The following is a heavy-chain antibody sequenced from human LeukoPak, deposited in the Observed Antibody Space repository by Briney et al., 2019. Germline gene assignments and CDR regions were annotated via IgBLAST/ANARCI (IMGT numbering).Heavy chain of an antibody. V-gene: IGHV3-9*03. J-gene: IGHJ6*03. CDR1: GFTFDDYA. Sequence: PGRSLRLSCAASGFTFDDYAMHWVRQAPGKGLEWVSGISWNSGSIGYADSVKGRFTISRDNAKNSLYLQMNSLRAEDMALYYCAKDNGRYYYYYMDVWGKGTMVTVSS. CDR2: ISWNSGSI. CDR3: AKDNGRYYYYYMDV.